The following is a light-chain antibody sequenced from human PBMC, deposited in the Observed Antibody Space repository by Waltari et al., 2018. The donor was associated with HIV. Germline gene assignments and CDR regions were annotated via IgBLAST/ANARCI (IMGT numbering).Light chain of an antibody. CDR3: SSYAGRDIRVV. CDR1: DSDIGSTNF. Sequence: ALTQPPSASGSPGQSLTIPCTGGDSDIGSTNFVSWVQQHPGKAPKLMLYEVNKRPSGVSHRFSGAKSGSVASLTVSGLQADNEADYYCSSYAGRDIRVVFGGGTKLTVL. J-gene: IGLJ2*01. CDR2: EVN. V-gene: IGLV2-8*01.